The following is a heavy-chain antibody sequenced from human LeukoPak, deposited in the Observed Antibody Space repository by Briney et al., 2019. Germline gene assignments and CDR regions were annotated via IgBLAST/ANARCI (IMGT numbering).Heavy chain of an antibody. D-gene: IGHD7-27*01. J-gene: IGHJ4*02. CDR1: GVTSSNDW. CDR3: ASLTGDRNY. Sequence: GGSRRLACAASGVTSSNDWMTWVSQAAGKGREWVAMVKTDGSYKCYVDSVKGRFTISRDNAKNSLYLQMNSLRAEDTALYYCASLTGDRNYWGQGTLVTVSS. CDR2: VKTDGSYK. V-gene: IGHV3-7*03.